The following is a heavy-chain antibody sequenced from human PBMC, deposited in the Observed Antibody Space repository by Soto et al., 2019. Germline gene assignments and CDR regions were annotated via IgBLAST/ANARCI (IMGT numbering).Heavy chain of an antibody. J-gene: IGHJ4*02. CDR2: IWYDGSNK. CDR1: GFTFSSYG. Sequence: GGSLRLSCAASGFTFSSYGMHWVRQAPGKGLEWVAVIWYDGSNKYYADSVKGRFTISRDNSKNTLYLQMNSLRAEDTAVYYCARDPPLYDYVWGFDYWGQGTLVTVSS. CDR3: ARDPPLYDYVWGFDY. D-gene: IGHD3-16*01. V-gene: IGHV3-33*01.